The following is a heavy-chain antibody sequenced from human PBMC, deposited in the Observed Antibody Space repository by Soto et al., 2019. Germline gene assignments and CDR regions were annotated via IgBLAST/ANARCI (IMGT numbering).Heavy chain of an antibody. CDR1: GFTFSSYG. CDR2: ISYDGSNK. J-gene: IGHJ4*02. CDR3: AKDARITMVRELPYFDY. Sequence: QVQLVESGGGVVQPGRSLRLSCAASGFTFSSYGMHWVRQAPGKGLEWVAVISYDGSNKYYADSVKGRFTISRDNSKNTLYLQMNSLRADDTAVYYCAKDARITMVRELPYFDYWGQGTLVTVSS. V-gene: IGHV3-30*18. D-gene: IGHD3-10*01.